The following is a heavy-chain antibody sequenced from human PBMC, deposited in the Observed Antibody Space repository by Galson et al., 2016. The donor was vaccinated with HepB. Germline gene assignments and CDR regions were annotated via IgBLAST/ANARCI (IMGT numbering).Heavy chain of an antibody. D-gene: IGHD6-19*01. V-gene: IGHV4-39*01. CDR3: ATGIVVAGKYYYYYMDV. CDR1: GGSISGSEYY. Sequence: SETLSLTCNVSGGSISGSEYYWGWIRQPPGRGLEWIGSIYSAENTYYNPSLKSRVTISVDTSKNQFSLRLNSVTAADTGVYYCATGIVVAGKYYYYYMDVWGKGTTVTVSS. CDR2: IYSAENT. J-gene: IGHJ6*03.